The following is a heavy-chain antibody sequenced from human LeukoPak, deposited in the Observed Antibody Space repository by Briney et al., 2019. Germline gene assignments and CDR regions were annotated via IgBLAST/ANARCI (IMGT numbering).Heavy chain of an antibody. CDR2: IYHSGST. J-gene: IGHJ4*02. CDR1: SASISSSNW. V-gene: IGHV4-4*02. Sequence: SETLSLTCAVSSASISSSNWWSWVLQPPGKGLEWIGEIYHSGSTNYNPSLKSRVTISLDKSKNQFSLKLSSVTAADTAVYYCASGSGGGEYYFDYWGQGTLVTVSS. CDR3: ASGSGGGEYYFDY. D-gene: IGHD3-10*01.